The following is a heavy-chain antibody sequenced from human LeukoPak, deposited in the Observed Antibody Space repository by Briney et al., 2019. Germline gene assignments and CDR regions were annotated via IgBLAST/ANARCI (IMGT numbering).Heavy chain of an antibody. Sequence: PGGSLRLSCAASGFTFSDYYMSWIRQAPGKGLEWVSYISSSGSTIYYADSVKGRFTISRDNAKNSLYLQMNSLRAEDTAVYYCARAVPYYYDSSGYIDYWGQGTLVTVSS. D-gene: IGHD3-22*01. CDR1: GFTFSDYY. J-gene: IGHJ4*02. CDR2: ISSSGSTI. CDR3: ARAVPYYYDSSGYIDY. V-gene: IGHV3-11*04.